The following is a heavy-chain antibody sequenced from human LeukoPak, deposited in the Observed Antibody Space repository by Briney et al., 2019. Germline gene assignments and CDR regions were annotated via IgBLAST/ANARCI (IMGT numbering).Heavy chain of an antibody. CDR2: ISGSSGGT. CDR3: AKDVRGYYGSGSYYGYGVDYYFDY. Sequence: PGGSLRLSCSASGFTFSNFAMSWVRQAPGKGLEWVSAISGSSGGTSYAGSVRGGFTISRDNSKNTLYLQMNSLRAEDTAVYYCAKDVRGYYGSGSYYGYGVDYYFDYWGQGTLVTVSS. D-gene: IGHD3-10*01. V-gene: IGHV3-23*01. J-gene: IGHJ4*02. CDR1: GFTFSNFA.